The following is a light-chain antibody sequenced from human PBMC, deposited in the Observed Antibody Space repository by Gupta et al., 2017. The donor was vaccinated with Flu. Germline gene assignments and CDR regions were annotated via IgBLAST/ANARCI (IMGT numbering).Light chain of an antibody. CDR2: EDR. Sequence: QTARITCTRDTWANKYAYWYQQKSGQAPKLIIYEDRKRPSGIPDRFSGSNSGTTATLTITGAQVEDEADYYCYSKTTTSNQIVFGGGTKLTVL. V-gene: IGLV3-10*01. CDR1: TWANKY. CDR3: YSKTTTSNQIV. J-gene: IGLJ3*02.